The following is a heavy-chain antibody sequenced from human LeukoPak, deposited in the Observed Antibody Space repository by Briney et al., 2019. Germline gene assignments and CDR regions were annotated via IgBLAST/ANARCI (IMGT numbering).Heavy chain of an antibody. D-gene: IGHD3-10*01. J-gene: IGHJ3*02. CDR2: IFYSGST. CDR3: AKSNGYGLVDI. CDR1: GFTFSDYY. V-gene: IGHV4-34*12. Sequence: NPWGSLRLSCAASGFTFSDYYMSWIRQPPGKGLEWIGNIFYSGSTYYSPSLRSRVTKSLDTSRNQFSLKLNSVTAADTAVYYCAKSNGYGLVDIWGQGTMVTVSS.